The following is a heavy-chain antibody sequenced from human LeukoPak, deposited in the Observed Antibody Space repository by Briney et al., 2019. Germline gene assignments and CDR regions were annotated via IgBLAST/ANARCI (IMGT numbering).Heavy chain of an antibody. CDR1: GYTFTGYY. CDR2: INPNSGGT. D-gene: IGHD3-3*01. J-gene: IGHJ6*02. CDR3: ARDRPTVITIFGVVNYYYYGMDV. Sequence: ASVKVSCKASGYTFTGYYMHWVRQAPGQGLEWMGWINPNSGGTNYAQKFQGRVTMTRDTSISTAYMELSRLRSDDTAVYYCARDRPTVITIFGVVNYYYYGMDVWGQGTTVTVSS. V-gene: IGHV1-2*02.